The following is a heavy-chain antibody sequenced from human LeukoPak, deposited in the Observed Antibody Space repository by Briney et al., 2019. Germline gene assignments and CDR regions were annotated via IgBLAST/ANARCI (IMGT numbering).Heavy chain of an antibody. CDR3: AAVYSQELRFPPNWFDP. Sequence: GASVKVSCKASGFTFTSSAVQWVRQARGKRLECIGWIVVGSGNTNYAQKFQERVTITRDMSTSTAYMELSSLRSEDTAVYYCAAVYSQELRFPPNWFDPWGQGTLVTVSS. CDR2: IVVGSGNT. D-gene: IGHD3-3*01. J-gene: IGHJ5*02. V-gene: IGHV1-58*01. CDR1: GFTFTSSA.